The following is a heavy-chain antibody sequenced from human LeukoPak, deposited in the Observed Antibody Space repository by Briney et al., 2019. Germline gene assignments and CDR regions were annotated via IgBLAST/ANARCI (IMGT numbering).Heavy chain of an antibody. CDR2: ISSSGSTI. J-gene: IGHJ3*02. Sequence: GGSLRLSCAASGFTFSSYEMNWVRQAPGKGLEWVSYISSSGSTIYYADSVKGRFTISRDNAKNSLYLQMNSLRAEDTAVYYCARTDYGSPRGAFLIWGQGTMVTVSS. D-gene: IGHD4/OR15-4a*01. CDR3: ARTDYGSPRGAFLI. V-gene: IGHV3-48*03. CDR1: GFTFSSYE.